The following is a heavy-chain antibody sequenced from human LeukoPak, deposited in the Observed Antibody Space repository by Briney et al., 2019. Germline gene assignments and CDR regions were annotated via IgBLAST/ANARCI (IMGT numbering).Heavy chain of an antibody. V-gene: IGHV4-34*01. CDR3: ARGLSSGWYSYFDY. J-gene: IGHJ4*02. CDR2: INHSGST. D-gene: IGHD6-19*01. Sequence: PSETLSLTCAVSGCSISSGYYWSWIRQPPGKGLEWIGEINHSGSTNYNPSLKSRVTISVDTSKNQFSLKLSSVTAADTAVYYCARGLSSGWYSYFDYWGQGTLVTVSS. CDR1: GCSISSGYY.